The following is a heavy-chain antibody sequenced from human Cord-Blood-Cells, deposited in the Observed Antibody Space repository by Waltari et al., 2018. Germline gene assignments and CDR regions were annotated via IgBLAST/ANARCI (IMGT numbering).Heavy chain of an antibody. Sequence: LRLSCAASGFTFSSYGMHWVRQAPGKGLEWVAVIWYDGSNKYYADSVKGRFTISRDNSKNTLYLQMNSLRAEDTAVYYCARGGSGSYWYFDLWGRGTLVTVSS. CDR2: IWYDGSNK. D-gene: IGHD1-26*01. J-gene: IGHJ2*01. CDR1: GFTFSSYG. V-gene: IGHV3-33*01. CDR3: ARGGSGSYWYFDL.